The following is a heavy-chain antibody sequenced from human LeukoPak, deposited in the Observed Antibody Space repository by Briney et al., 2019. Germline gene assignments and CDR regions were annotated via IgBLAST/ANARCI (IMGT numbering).Heavy chain of an antibody. J-gene: IGHJ5*02. V-gene: IGHV4-34*01. CDR1: GGSFRGYY. Sequence: PSETLSLTCAVYGGSFRGYYWSWIRQPPGKGLEWIGEINHSGSTNYNPSLKSRVTISVDTSKNQFSLKLSSVTAADTAVYYCARGQYCSSSCGWFDPWGQGTLVTVSS. CDR3: ARGQYCSSSCGWFDP. CDR2: INHSGST. D-gene: IGHD2-2*01.